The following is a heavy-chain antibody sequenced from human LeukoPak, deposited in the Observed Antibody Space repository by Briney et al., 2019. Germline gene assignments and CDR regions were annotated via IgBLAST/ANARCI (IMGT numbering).Heavy chain of an antibody. V-gene: IGHV3-53*01. CDR2: IDNGGST. D-gene: IGHD6-6*01. J-gene: IGHJ4*02. CDR1: EFTVNDYY. CDR3: ARDGSARSLGN. Sequence: GGSLRLSCAVSEFTVNDYYMSWIRQAPGKGLEWVSVIDNGGSTYYADSVKGRFTISRDNSKNTLYPQMNSLRAEDTAVYYCARDGSARSLGNWGQGTLVSVSS.